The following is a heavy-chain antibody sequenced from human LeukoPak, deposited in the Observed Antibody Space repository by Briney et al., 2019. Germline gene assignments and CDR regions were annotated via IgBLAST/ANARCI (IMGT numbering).Heavy chain of an antibody. J-gene: IGHJ5*02. CDR1: GFSLSDHY. V-gene: IGHV3-72*01. CDR2: IRNAGDGYTT. CDR3: VRNHRHWFDP. Sequence: PGGSLRLSCAAPGFSLSDHYMDWVRQAPGQGPELIGHIRNAGDGYTTEYAASVKGRFTVSRDDSKNSLYLQMNSLRPEDTAVYYCVRNHRHWFDPWGQGTLVTVPS.